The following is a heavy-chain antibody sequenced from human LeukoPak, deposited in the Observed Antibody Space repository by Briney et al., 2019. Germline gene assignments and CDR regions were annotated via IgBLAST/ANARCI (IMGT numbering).Heavy chain of an antibody. Sequence: PSETLSLTCAVYGESFSGYYWTWIRQPPGKGLEWIGEINHSGRTNSNPSLKSRLSISIDTSKNQFYLKLSSVTAADTAVYYCAAKDYDYWGQGTLVTVSS. CDR3: AAKDYDY. V-gene: IGHV4-34*01. J-gene: IGHJ4*02. CDR2: INHSGRT. CDR1: GESFSGYY.